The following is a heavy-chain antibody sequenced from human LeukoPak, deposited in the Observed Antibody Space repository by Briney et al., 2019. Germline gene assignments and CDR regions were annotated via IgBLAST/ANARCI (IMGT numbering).Heavy chain of an antibody. J-gene: IGHJ4*02. V-gene: IGHV3-33*01. Sequence: GGPLRLSCAASGFTFSSYGMHWVRQAPGKGLEWVAVIWYDGSNKYYADSVKGRFTISRDNSKNTLYLQMNSLRAEDTAVYYCASGLWTGVQLWLLGYWGQGTLVTVSS. CDR3: ASGLWTGVQLWLLGY. D-gene: IGHD5-18*01. CDR2: IWYDGSNK. CDR1: GFTFSSYG.